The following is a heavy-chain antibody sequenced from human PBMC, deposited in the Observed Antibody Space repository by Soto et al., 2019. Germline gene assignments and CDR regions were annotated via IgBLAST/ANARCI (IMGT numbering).Heavy chain of an antibody. V-gene: IGHV3-23*01. CDR3: AKVKAPYDYGEYYYYYYGMDV. CDR2: ISGSGDST. Sequence: PGGSLRLSCXASGFTFSSYAMSWVRRAPGKGLEWVSAISGSGDSTYYADSVKGRFTISRDNSKNTLYLQMNSLRAEDTAIYYCAKVKAPYDYGEYYYYYYGMDVWGQGTTVTVSS. J-gene: IGHJ6*02. D-gene: IGHD4-17*01. CDR1: GFTFSSYA.